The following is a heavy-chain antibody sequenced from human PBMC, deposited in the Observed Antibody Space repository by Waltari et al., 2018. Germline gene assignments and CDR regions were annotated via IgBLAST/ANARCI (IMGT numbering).Heavy chain of an antibody. J-gene: IGHJ4*03. CDR3: AKDPKINTGGFIDGGGFDS. CDR1: GVTFDAYW. Sequence: EVDLVESGGGLVQPGGSLRLSCAASGVTFDAYWMNWVREAPGKGLEWVAGISWNGDSVYYAASAEGRFTVSRDNAENSLYLEMNNLRPEDTALYYCAKDPKINTGGFIDGGGFDSWGHGTQVTVSS. D-gene: IGHD3-16*01. V-gene: IGHV3-9*01. CDR2: ISWNGDSV.